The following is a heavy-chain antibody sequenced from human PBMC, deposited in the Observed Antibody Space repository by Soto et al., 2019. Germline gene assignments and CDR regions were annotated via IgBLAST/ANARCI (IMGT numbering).Heavy chain of an antibody. Sequence: PGGSLRLSCATSGFDFRHYWMTWVRQAPGKGLECVAYIKQDGTEKDYVDSVKGRFTISRDNDKKSLYLEMNSLRAEDTGLYYCARHVEYSFDSWGQGTLVTVSS. CDR2: IKQDGTEK. D-gene: IGHD4-4*01. CDR1: GFDFRHYW. CDR3: ARHVEYSFDS. J-gene: IGHJ4*02. V-gene: IGHV3-7*03.